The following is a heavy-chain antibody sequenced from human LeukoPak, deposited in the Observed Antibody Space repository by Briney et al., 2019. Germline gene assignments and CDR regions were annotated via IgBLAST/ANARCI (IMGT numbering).Heavy chain of an antibody. D-gene: IGHD3-22*01. CDR1: GGSISSYY. CDR2: INHSGST. V-gene: IGHV4-34*01. J-gene: IGHJ2*01. CDR3: ARGLDSSGYYDWYFDL. Sequence: PSETLSLTCTVSGGSISSYYWSWIRQSPGKGLEWIGEINHSGSTYYNPSLKSRVTISVDRSKNQFSLKLSSVTAADTAVYYCARGLDSSGYYDWYFDLWGRGTLVTVSS.